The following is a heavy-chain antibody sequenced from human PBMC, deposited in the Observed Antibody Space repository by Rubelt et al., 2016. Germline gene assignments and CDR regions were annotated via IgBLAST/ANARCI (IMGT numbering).Heavy chain of an antibody. Sequence: QVQLQQWGAGLLKPSETLSLTCAVYGGSFSGYYWSWIRQPPGKGLEWIGEINHSGSTNYNPSLKSGVTISGDTAKNQFSLKLSSVTAAETAVYYCARGLAEAAAGSNFDYWGQGTLVTVSS. J-gene: IGHJ4*02. D-gene: IGHD6-13*01. V-gene: IGHV4-34*01. CDR1: GGSFSGYY. CDR3: ARGLAEAAAGSNFDY. CDR2: INHSGST.